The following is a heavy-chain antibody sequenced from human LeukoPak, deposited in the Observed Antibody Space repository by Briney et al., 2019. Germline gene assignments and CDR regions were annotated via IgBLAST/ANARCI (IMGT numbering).Heavy chain of an antibody. Sequence: SETLSLTCTVSGGSLSSCYWSWIRQPPGKGLEWIGYIYSTGRANYNPSLKSRVTLSVDTAKNQFSLKLNSVTAADTAVYYCARMGGYSGYATHWGQGTLVTVSS. V-gene: IGHV4-59*08. CDR2: IYSTGRA. J-gene: IGHJ4*02. CDR1: GGSLSSCY. D-gene: IGHD5-12*01. CDR3: ARMGGYSGYATH.